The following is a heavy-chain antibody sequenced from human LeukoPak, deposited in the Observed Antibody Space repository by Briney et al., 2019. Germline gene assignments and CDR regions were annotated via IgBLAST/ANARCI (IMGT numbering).Heavy chain of an antibody. Sequence: GRSLRLSCAASGFTFSSYGMHWVRQAPGKGLEWVAVIWYDGSNKYYADSVKGRFTISRDNSKNTLYLQMNSLRAEDTAVYYCARDRDHYYDSSGFDYWGQGTLVTVSS. CDR2: IWYDGSNK. J-gene: IGHJ4*02. CDR1: GFTFSSYG. CDR3: ARDRDHYYDSSGFDY. V-gene: IGHV3-33*01. D-gene: IGHD3-22*01.